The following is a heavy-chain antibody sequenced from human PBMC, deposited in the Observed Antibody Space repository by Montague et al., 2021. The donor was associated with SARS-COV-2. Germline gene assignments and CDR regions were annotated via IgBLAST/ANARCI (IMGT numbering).Heavy chain of an antibody. CDR1: GGSISSYY. D-gene: IGHD2-15*01. CDR3: ARDSGGSSPEDWLGFDP. CDR2: IYYSGST. J-gene: IGHJ5*02. Sequence: SETLSLICTVSGGSISSYYWSWIRQPPGKGLEWIGYIYYSGSTNYNPSLKSRVTISVDTSKNQFSLKLSSVTAADTAVYYCARDSGGSSPEDWLGFDPWGQGTLVTVSS. V-gene: IGHV4-59*01.